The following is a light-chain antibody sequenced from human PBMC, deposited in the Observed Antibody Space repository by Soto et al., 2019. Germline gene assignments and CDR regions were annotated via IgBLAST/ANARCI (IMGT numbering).Light chain of an antibody. J-gene: IGKJ1*01. Sequence: IQMPQSPASLSASVGDRVTISCRASQSIGRNLNWYQQKPGKAPKLLIFTSSSLQSGVPSRFSGSGSGTDFIFTISNLQPEDFATYFCQQSYSTPPTFGQGTKVDIK. CDR2: TSS. V-gene: IGKV1-39*01. CDR1: QSIGRN. CDR3: QQSYSTPPT.